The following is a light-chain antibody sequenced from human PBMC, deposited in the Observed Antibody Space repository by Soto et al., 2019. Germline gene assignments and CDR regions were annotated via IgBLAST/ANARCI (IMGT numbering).Light chain of an antibody. CDR2: IND. CDR1: TSNIGGNA. Sequence: QSVLTQPPAASGTPGQKVTISCSGTTSNIGGNAVNWFQQLPGTAPKLLIYINDQRPSGVPARFSGSTSGTSASLAISGLQSDDEAHYYCATWDDSLNAAVFGGGTQLTVL. J-gene: IGLJ7*01. V-gene: IGLV1-44*01. CDR3: ATWDDSLNAAV.